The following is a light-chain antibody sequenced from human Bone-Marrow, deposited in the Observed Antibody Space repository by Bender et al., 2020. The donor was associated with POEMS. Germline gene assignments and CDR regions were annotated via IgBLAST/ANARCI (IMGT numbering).Light chain of an antibody. V-gene: IGLV1-44*01. J-gene: IGLJ2*01. CDR1: SSNIEITA. Sequence: QSVLTQPPSASGTPGQRVTISCSGGSSNIEITAVNWYQQLPGTAPKLLIYNNYQRPSGVPDRFSGSKSGTSASLAISGLQSEDEAHYFCAAWDDSLSGVVFGGGTKLTVL. CDR2: NNY. CDR3: AAWDDSLSGVV.